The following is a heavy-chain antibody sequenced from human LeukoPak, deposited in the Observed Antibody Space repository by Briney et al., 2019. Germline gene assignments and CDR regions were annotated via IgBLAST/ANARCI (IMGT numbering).Heavy chain of an antibody. CDR3: AKDLPPNSSGWHAFDF. Sequence: GRSLRLSCAASGFTFSSYGMHWVRQAPGKGLEWVSFISYEGSDKYYADSGKGRCTISRENSKNTLYLQMNSLRAEDTAIYYCAKDLPPNSSGWHAFDFWGQGTLVTVSS. CDR2: ISYEGSDK. J-gene: IGHJ4*02. V-gene: IGHV3-30*18. CDR1: GFTFSSYG. D-gene: IGHD6-19*01.